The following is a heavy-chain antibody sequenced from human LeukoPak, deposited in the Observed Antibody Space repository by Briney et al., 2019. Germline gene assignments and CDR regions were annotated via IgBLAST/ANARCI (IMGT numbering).Heavy chain of an antibody. CDR2: ISDDGSNK. Sequence: GGSLRLSCAASGFTFTSYGMHWVRQAPGKGLEWVAVISDDGSNKYYADSVKGRFTISRDNSRNTLYLQMNSLRAEDTAVYYCAKGSGYSSGWHYWYFDLWGRGTLVTVSS. J-gene: IGHJ2*01. CDR3: AKGSGYSSGWHYWYFDL. D-gene: IGHD6-19*01. CDR1: GFTFTSYG. V-gene: IGHV3-30*18.